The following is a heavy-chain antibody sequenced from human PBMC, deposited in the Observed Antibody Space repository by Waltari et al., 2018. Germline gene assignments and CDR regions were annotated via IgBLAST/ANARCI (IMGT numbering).Heavy chain of an antibody. CDR2: INQDGGET. CDR1: GFTFSSNW. Sequence: EVQLVESGGGLVQPRGSLRLSCAASGFTFSSNWIAWVRQAPGRGLEWVANINQDGGETYYVDSVRGRFTISRDNARNSLYLQMDSLRDEDTALYYCARDRGWNTLDYWGQGTLVTVSS. CDR3: ARDRGWNTLDY. V-gene: IGHV3-7*04. D-gene: IGHD6-19*01. J-gene: IGHJ4*02.